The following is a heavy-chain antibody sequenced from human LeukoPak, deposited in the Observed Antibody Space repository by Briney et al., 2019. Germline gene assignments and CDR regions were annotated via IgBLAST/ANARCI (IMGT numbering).Heavy chain of an antibody. J-gene: IGHJ4*02. CDR1: GFTFSTYA. CDR2: ISRRGDKT. V-gene: IGHV3-23*01. CDR3: ARLGNSGYYFDY. Sequence: GGSLRLACAASGFTFSTYAMSWVRQAPGKGLEWVSGISRRGDKTYYADSVKGRFTISRDNSKNTLYLQMNSLRAEDTAVYYCARLGNSGYYFDYWGQGTLVTVSS. D-gene: IGHD4-23*01.